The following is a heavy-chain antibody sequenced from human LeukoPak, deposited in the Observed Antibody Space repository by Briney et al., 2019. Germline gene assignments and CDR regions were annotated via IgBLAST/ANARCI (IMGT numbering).Heavy chain of an antibody. D-gene: IGHD2-8*01. Sequence: SETLSLTCAVSGGSISNYYWSWIRQPAGKGLEWIGRIHSSGSTNYNPSLKSRVTISVDKSKNQFSLRLSSVIAADTAVYFCARDRCEGYCTSFDSWGQGTLVTVSS. CDR1: GGSISNYY. V-gene: IGHV4-4*07. CDR2: IHSSGST. CDR3: ARDRCEGYCTSFDS. J-gene: IGHJ5*01.